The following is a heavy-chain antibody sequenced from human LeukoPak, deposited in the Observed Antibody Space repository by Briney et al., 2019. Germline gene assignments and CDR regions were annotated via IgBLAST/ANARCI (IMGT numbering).Heavy chain of an antibody. D-gene: IGHD2-2*01. CDR3: ARYVVVPAELGY. J-gene: IGHJ4*02. Sequence: SETVSCKASGGTFSSYAISWVRQAPGQGLEWMGGIIPIFGTANYAQKFQGRVTITADESTSTAYMELSSLRSEDTAVYYCARYVVVPAELGYWGQGTLATVSS. V-gene: IGHV1-69*13. CDR1: GGTFSSYA. CDR2: IIPIFGTA.